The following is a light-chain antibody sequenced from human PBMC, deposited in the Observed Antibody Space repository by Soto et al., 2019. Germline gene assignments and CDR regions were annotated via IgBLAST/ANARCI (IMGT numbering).Light chain of an antibody. V-gene: IGKV3-15*01. CDR1: QSVRSN. J-gene: IGKJ1*01. CDR2: GAS. CDR3: QQYGSSPWT. Sequence: EIVMTQSPATLSVSPGERATLSCRASQSVRSNLAWFQQKPGQAPRLLIFGASTRATGIPARFSASGSGTDFTLTISRLEPEDFAVYYCQQYGSSPWTFGHGTKVDI.